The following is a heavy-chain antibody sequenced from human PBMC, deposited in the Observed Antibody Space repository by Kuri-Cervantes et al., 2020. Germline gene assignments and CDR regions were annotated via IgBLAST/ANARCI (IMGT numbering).Heavy chain of an antibody. D-gene: IGHD2-8*02. CDR3: AKDFGGGSFCTGANCRNYYFDS. CDR2: IKSKTDGGTT. Sequence: GESLKISCAASGFTFSNAWMSWVRQAPGKGLEWVGRIKSKTDGGTTDYAAPVKGRFTISRDNSKNTLYLQMDSLRAEDTAVYFCAKDFGGGSFCTGANCRNYYFDSWGQGTLVTVSS. CDR1: GFTFSNAW. J-gene: IGHJ4*02. V-gene: IGHV3-15*01.